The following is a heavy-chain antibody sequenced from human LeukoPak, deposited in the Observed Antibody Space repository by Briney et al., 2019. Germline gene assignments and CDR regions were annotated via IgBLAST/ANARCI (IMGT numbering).Heavy chain of an antibody. D-gene: IGHD6-13*01. Sequence: SQTLSLTCAISGDRVSSNSGVWTWIRQSPSRGLEWLGRTFYRSKWYNHYAVSLRSRITISPVTSKNQFSLQLNSVTPEDTAVYYCAREAAAGWVDYWGPGTLVTVSS. J-gene: IGHJ4*02. V-gene: IGHV6-1*01. CDR1: GDRVSSNSGV. CDR3: AREAAAGWVDY. CDR2: TFYRSKWYN.